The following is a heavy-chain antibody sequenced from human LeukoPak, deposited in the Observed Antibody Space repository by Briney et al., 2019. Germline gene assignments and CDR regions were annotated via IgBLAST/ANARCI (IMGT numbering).Heavy chain of an antibody. CDR1: GGTFSSYA. Sequence: GASVKVSCKASGGTFSSYAISWVRQAPGQGLEWMGWINPNSGGTNYAQKFQGRVTMTRDTSISTAYMELRSLRSDDTAVYYCARGKRVHTYYDFWSGYLTALDFDYWGQGTLVTVSS. J-gene: IGHJ4*02. D-gene: IGHD3-3*01. V-gene: IGHV1-2*02. CDR2: INPNSGGT. CDR3: ARGKRVHTYYDFWSGYLTALDFDY.